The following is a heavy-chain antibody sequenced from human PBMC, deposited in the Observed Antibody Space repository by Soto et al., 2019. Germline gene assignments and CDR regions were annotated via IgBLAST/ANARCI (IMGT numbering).Heavy chain of an antibody. CDR1: GGSISSYY. Sequence: SETLSLTCTVSGGSISSYYWSWIRQPPGKGLEWIGYIYYSGSTNYNPSLKSRVTISVDTSKNQFSLKLTSVTAADTAVYYCARDSSSWYFDYWGQGTLVTVSS. CDR2: IYYSGST. J-gene: IGHJ4*02. CDR3: ARDSSSWYFDY. V-gene: IGHV4-59*01. D-gene: IGHD6-13*01.